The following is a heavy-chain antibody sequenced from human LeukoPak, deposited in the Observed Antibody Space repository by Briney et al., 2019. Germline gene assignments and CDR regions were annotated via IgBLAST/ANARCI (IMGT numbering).Heavy chain of an antibody. CDR2: IFYSGYT. Sequence: SETLSLTCTVSGGSIRSYYWGWIRQPPGKGLEWIGDIFYSGYTNYNPSLKSRVSISVDTSKNQFSLRLSSVTAADTAVYYCAREPMVRGVYPVLYMDVWGKGTTITVSS. CDR3: AREPMVRGVYPVLYMDV. D-gene: IGHD3-10*01. CDR1: GGSIRSYY. J-gene: IGHJ6*03. V-gene: IGHV4-59*01.